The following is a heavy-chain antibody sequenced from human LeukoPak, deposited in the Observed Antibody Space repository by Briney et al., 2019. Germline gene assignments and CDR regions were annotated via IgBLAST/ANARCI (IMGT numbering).Heavy chain of an antibody. J-gene: IGHJ4*02. CDR2: IYHSGST. CDR1: GGSITSYH. V-gene: IGHV4-59*01. CDR3: ARVWARWGFDY. D-gene: IGHD3-16*01. Sequence: PPETLSLTCNVSGGSITSYHWSWIRQPPGKGLEWIGYIYHSGSTSYSPSLKSRVTISVDTSRNQFSLKLNSVTAADTAVYYCARVWARWGFDYWGQGTLVTVSS.